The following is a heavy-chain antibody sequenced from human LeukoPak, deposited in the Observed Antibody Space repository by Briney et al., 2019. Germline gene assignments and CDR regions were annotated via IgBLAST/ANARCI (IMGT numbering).Heavy chain of an antibody. J-gene: IGHJ3*02. CDR2: INPNSGGT. CDR3: ASIIIHDSSASGAFDI. CDR1: GYTFTGYY. V-gene: IGHV1-2*02. Sequence: ASVKVSCKASGYTFTGYYMHWVRQAPGQGLEWMGWINPNSGGTNYAQKFQGRVTMTRDTSISTAYMELSRLRSDDTAVYYCASIIIHDSSASGAFDIWGQRTMVTVSS. D-gene: IGHD3-22*01.